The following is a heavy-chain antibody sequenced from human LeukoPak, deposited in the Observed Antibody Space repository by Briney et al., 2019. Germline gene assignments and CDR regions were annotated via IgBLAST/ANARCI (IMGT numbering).Heavy chain of an antibody. J-gene: IGHJ4*02. V-gene: IGHV4-59*02. D-gene: IGHD7-27*01. CDR3: ASRKLGNDY. CDR2: IYYTGST. CDR1: GGSVSDYY. Sequence: SETLSLTCTISGGSVSDYYWSWIRQSPGKGLEWIGYIYYTGSTTYNPSLKSRVSISADTSKNQFSLKLSSVTAADTAVYYCASRKLGNDYWGQGTLVTVSS.